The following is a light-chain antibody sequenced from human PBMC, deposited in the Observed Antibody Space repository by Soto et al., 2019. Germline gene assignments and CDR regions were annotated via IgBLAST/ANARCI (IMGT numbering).Light chain of an antibody. V-gene: IGKV4-1*01. Sequence: DIVMTQSPDSLAVSLGERATINCKSSQSVLYSSINRNYLAWYQQKPGQPPRLLIYWASGRESGVPDRFSGSGSGTDFTLTISSLQAVDVAVYYCQQYFSAPFTFGPGTKVDIK. CDR1: QSVLYSSINRNY. J-gene: IGKJ3*01. CDR3: QQYFSAPFT. CDR2: WAS.